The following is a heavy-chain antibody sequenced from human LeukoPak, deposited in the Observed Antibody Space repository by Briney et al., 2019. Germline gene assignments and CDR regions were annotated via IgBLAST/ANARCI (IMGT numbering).Heavy chain of an antibody. CDR2: ISPGGTDT. D-gene: IGHD5-24*01. CDR1: GFTFSTYA. V-gene: IGHV3-23*01. Sequence: PGGSLRLSCAASGFTFSTYAMSWVRQAPGKGLEWVSAISPGGTDTYYADSVKGRFTISRDNSKNTLYLQMNSLRAEDTAVYYCARGLRDGYILFDYWGQGTLVTVSS. CDR3: ARGLRDGYILFDY. J-gene: IGHJ4*02.